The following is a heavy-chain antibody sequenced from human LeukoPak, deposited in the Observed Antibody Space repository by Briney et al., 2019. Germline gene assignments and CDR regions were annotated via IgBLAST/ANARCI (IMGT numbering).Heavy chain of an antibody. CDR3: ARLEEVADIFDY. J-gene: IGHJ4*02. CDR2: IYYSGST. CDR1: GGSISSSSYY. Sequence: SETLSLTCTVSGGSISSSSYYWGWIRQPPGKGLEWIGSIYYSGSTYYNPSLKSRVTISVDTSKNQFSLKLSSVTAADTAVYYCARLEEVADIFDYWGQGTLVTVSS. D-gene: IGHD2-15*01. V-gene: IGHV4-39*01.